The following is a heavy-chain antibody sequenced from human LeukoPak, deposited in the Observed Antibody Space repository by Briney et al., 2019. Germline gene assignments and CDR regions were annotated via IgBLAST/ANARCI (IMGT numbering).Heavy chain of an antibody. D-gene: IGHD3-3*01. Sequence: SETLSLTCTVSGGSISSYYWSWIRQPPGKGLEWIGYIYYSGSTYYNPSLKSRVTISVDTSKNQFSLKLSSVTAADTAVYYCARLALDFWSGYYYFDYWGQGTLVTVSS. V-gene: IGHV4-59*04. CDR3: ARLALDFWSGYYYFDY. CDR1: GGSISSYY. CDR2: IYYSGST. J-gene: IGHJ4*02.